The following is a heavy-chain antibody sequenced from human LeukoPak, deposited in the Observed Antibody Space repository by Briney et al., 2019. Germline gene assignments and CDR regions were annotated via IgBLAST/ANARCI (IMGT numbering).Heavy chain of an antibody. J-gene: IGHJ6*03. CDR3: ARGSPFSVVPAAIGGGYYYYYMDV. CDR2: IIPIFGTA. CDR1: GGTFSSYA. Sequence: SVKVSCKASGGTFSSYAISWVRQAPGQGLEWMGGIIPIFGTANYAQKFQGRVTITADESTSTAYMELSSLRSDDTAVYYCARGSPFSVVPAAIGGGYYYYYMDVWGKGTTVTVSS. D-gene: IGHD2-2*02. V-gene: IGHV1-69*13.